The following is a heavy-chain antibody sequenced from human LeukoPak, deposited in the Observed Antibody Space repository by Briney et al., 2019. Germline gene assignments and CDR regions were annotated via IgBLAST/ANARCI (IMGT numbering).Heavy chain of an antibody. D-gene: IGHD6-25*01. V-gene: IGHV3-23*01. Sequence: GGSLRLSCTASGFTFSSYAMSWVRQAPGKGPEWVSTISIDGGRTYYADSVKGRFTVSRDTSKNTLYLQMNSLRAEDTAVYYCARKGIGSSRYQNMDVWGKGTTVTVSS. CDR3: ARKGIGSSRYQNMDV. CDR1: GFTFSSYA. CDR2: ISIDGGRT. J-gene: IGHJ6*03.